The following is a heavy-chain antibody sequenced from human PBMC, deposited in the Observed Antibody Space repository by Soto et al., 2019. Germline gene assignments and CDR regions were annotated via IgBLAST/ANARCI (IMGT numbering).Heavy chain of an antibody. D-gene: IGHD3-3*01. V-gene: IGHV1-3*01. CDR2: INAGNGNT. J-gene: IGHJ4*02. CDR3: ARDFDSDFWSGYYDY. Sequence: ASVKVSCKASGYTFTSYAMHWVRQAPGQRLEWMGWINAGNGNTKYSQKFQGRVTITRDTSASTAYMELSSLRSEDTAVYYCARDFDSDFWSGYYDYWGQGTPVTVSS. CDR1: GYTFTSYA.